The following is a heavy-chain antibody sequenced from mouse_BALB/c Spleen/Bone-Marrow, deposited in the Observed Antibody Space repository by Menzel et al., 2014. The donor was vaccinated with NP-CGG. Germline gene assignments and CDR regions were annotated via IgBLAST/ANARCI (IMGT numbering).Heavy chain of an antibody. CDR1: GYTFTDYN. CDR3: ARSGVPYAMDY. Sequence: VQLQQSGPELVKPGASVKISCKASGYTFTDYNMHWVKQSHGKSLEWIGYIYPYNGGTGYNQKFKSKATLTADNSSSTAYMELRSLTSEDPAVYYCARSGVPYAMDYWGQGTSVTVSS. V-gene: IGHV1S29*02. CDR2: IYPYNGGT. J-gene: IGHJ4*01. D-gene: IGHD3-1*01.